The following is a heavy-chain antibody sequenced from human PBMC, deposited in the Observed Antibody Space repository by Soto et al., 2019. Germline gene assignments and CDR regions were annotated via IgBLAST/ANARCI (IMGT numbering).Heavy chain of an antibody. V-gene: IGHV3-48*01. CDR1: GFTFSSYS. CDR3: AKDAVGPNTVNGMDV. CDR2: ITSSGSST. Sequence: GGSLRLSCAASGFTFSSYSMNWVRQAPGKGLEWVSYITSSGSSTYYADSVQGRFTISRDNSKNTLFLQMNSLRAEDTALYYCAKDAVGPNTVNGMDVWGQGTTVTVSS. D-gene: IGHD4-4*01. J-gene: IGHJ6*02.